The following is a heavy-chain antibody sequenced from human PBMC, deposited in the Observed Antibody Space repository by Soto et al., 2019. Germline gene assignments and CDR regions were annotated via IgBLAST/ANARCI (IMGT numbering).Heavy chain of an antibody. V-gene: IGHV4-31*03. CDR3: ATYKYYYYYGMDV. CDR2: IYYSGST. J-gene: IGHJ6*02. D-gene: IGHD1-1*01. CDR1: GGSISSGGYY. Sequence: QVQLQESGPGLVKPSQTLSLTCTVSGGSISSGGYYWSWIRQHPGKGLEWIGYIYYSGSTYYNPSLQRRGTITVDASKNQLSLQLISVTAAAAAVYYCATYKYYYYYGMDVWGQGTTVTVSS.